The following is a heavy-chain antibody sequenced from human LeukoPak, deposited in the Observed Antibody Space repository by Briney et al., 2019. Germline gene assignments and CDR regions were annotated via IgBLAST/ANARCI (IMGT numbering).Heavy chain of an antibody. V-gene: IGHV3-21*01. D-gene: IGHD4-17*01. J-gene: IGHJ4*02. CDR1: EFTFTPSG. CDR2: ISSGSRSI. Sequence: PGGSLRLSCAVPEFTFTPSGTTWLPQPPGKGLEWLSFISSGSRSIYYADSVKGRFTISRDNAKNSLHLQMISLRAEDTAVYDCARDNYDYGDYYFDYWGQGTLVTVSS. CDR3: ARDNYDYGDYYFDY.